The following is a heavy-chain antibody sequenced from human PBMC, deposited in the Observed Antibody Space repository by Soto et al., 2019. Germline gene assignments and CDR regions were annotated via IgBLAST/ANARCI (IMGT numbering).Heavy chain of an antibody. J-gene: IGHJ6*02. Sequence: SETLSLTCTVSGGSISSYHWSWIRQSAWQGLEWIGRFYTNGISHYNPSLKSRLSMSADTSKNQLSLTLTSVTAADTGVYYCARAGNEYGVDVWGQGTTVTVSS. V-gene: IGHV4-4*07. CDR2: FYTNGIS. CDR1: GGSISSYH. CDR3: ARAGNEYGVDV. D-gene: IGHD3-10*01.